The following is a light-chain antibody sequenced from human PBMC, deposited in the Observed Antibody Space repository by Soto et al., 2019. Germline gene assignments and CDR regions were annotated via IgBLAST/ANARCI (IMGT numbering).Light chain of an antibody. V-gene: IGKV1-9*01. CDR2: NAS. CDR3: HLRNSYPGLT. J-gene: IGKJ4*01. Sequence: DIQLTQSPSFLSASVGDRVTITCRASQGISSYLAWYQQKPGQAPKLLIYNASTLQSGVPSRFSGSGSGTEFSLTISSLQLEDFATYYWHLRNSYPGLTFGGGTKVGIK. CDR1: QGISSY.